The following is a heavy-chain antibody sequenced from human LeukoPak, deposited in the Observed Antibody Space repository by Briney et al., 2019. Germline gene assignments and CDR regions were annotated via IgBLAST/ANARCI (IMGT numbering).Heavy chain of an antibody. Sequence: GESLKISCKGSGYSFTSFYIGWVLQMPGKGLEWLVIIWPGDSETRYSPPFQGQVTISVDQSTSTAYLQWSSLRASDTAIYYCARQRDGTYASYCFDSWGQGTLVTVSS. D-gene: IGHD2-2*01. CDR1: GYSFTSFY. V-gene: IGHV5-51*01. J-gene: IGHJ4*02. CDR2: IWPGDSET. CDR3: ARQRDGTYASYCFDS.